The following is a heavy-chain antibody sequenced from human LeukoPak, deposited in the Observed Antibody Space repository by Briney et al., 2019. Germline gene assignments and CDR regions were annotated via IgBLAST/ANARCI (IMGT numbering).Heavy chain of an antibody. V-gene: IGHV4-4*02. J-gene: IGHJ4*02. CDR1: GGSISSSSTNC. CDR3: ARNGGNSDYDY. CDR2: IYQSGAT. D-gene: IGHD4-23*01. Sequence: SETLSLTCAVSGGSISSSSTNCWTWVRQPPGKGLEWIGEIYQSGATNYNPSLKSRVTMLLDKSKNQFSLKLNSVTAADTAVYYCARNGGNSDYDYWGQGTLVTVSA.